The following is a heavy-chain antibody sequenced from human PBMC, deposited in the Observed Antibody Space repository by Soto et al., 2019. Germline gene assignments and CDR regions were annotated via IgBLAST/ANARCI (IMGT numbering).Heavy chain of an antibody. CDR2: ISYDGSNK. J-gene: IGHJ4*02. CDR1: GFTFSSYG. D-gene: IGHD6-6*01. V-gene: IGHV3-30*18. Sequence: QVQLVASGGGVVQPGRSLRLSCAASGFTFSSYGMHWVRQAPGKGLEWVAVISYDGSNKYYADSVKGRFTISTDNSKNTLYMQMNSLRAEDTSVYSCAKDHSSSSGYFDYWGQGTLVTVSS. CDR3: AKDHSSSSGYFDY.